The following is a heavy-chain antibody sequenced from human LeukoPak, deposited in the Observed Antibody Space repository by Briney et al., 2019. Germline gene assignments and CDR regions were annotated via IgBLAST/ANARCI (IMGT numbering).Heavy chain of an antibody. CDR1: GGTFSSDV. CDR2: IILMFDTT. Sequence: ASVKVSCKASGGTFSSDVVSWVRQAPGQGLEWMGGIILMFDTTNYAQKFQGRVTITADKSTSTVYMELRSLRSDDTAVYYCARTASGSYLYYYYYYYMDVWGKGTTVTVSS. J-gene: IGHJ6*03. D-gene: IGHD1-26*01. V-gene: IGHV1-69*06. CDR3: ARTASGSYLYYYYYYYMDV.